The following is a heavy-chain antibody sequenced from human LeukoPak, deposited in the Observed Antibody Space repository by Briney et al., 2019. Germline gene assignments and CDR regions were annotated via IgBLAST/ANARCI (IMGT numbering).Heavy chain of an antibody. Sequence: SGGSLRLSCAASGFTFSSYILNWVRQAPGKGLEWVSSISSSTTYIYYADSVKGRFTISRDNSKNTLYLQMNSLRAEDTAVYYCASSYCSSTSCYDLDYWGQGTLVTVSS. V-gene: IGHV3-21*01. CDR1: GFTFSSYI. CDR2: ISSSTTYI. D-gene: IGHD2-2*01. CDR3: ASSYCSSTSCYDLDY. J-gene: IGHJ4*02.